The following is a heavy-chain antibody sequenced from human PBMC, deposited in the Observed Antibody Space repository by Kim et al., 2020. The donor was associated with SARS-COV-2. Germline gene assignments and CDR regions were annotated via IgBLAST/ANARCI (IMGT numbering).Heavy chain of an antibody. D-gene: IGHD3-9*01. J-gene: IGHJ4*02. CDR3: AKDWDVLRYFDWPDRTGFDY. Sequence: RFTISRDKSKNTLYLQMNSLRAEDTAVYYCAKDWDVLRYFDWPDRTGFDYWGQGTLVTVSS. V-gene: IGHV3-23*02.